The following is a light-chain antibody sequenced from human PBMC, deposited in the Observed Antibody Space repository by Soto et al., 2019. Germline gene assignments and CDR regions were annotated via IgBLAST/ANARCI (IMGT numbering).Light chain of an antibody. CDR1: QGISSY. Sequence: IQLTQSPSSLSASVGDRVTITCRASQGISSYLAWYQQKPGKAPKLLIYAASTLQSGVPSRFSGSGSGTDFTLTIISLHPEDFATYYCQQRNSYPVTFGQGTRLEIK. V-gene: IGKV1-9*01. CDR3: QQRNSYPVT. CDR2: AAS. J-gene: IGKJ5*01.